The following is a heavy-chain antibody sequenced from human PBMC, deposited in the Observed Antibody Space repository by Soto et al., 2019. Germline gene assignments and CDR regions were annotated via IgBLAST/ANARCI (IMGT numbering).Heavy chain of an antibody. CDR3: ARDHRREYDTSGRFDY. Sequence: RASVKVSCKASGYTFISYAISWVRQAPGQGLEWMGWISVNNGNTNYAQKLQDRVTMTTDTSTSTAYMELRSLISDDSAVYYCARDHRREYDTSGRFDYWGQGTLVTVSS. J-gene: IGHJ4*02. CDR2: ISVNNGNT. CDR1: GYTFISYA. V-gene: IGHV1-18*01. D-gene: IGHD3-22*01.